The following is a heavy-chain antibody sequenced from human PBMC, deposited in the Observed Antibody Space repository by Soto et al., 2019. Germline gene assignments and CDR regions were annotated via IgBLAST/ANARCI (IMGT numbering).Heavy chain of an antibody. CDR3: AKGVGGVTKWELLGFDYYYGMDV. V-gene: IGHV3-30*18. CDR2: ISYDGSNK. Sequence: QVQLVESGGGVVQPGRSLRLSCAASGFTFSSYGMHWVRQAPGKGLEWVAVISYDGSNKYYADSVKGRFTISRDNSKNTLYLQMNSLRAEDTAVYYCAKGVGGVTKWELLGFDYYYGMDVWGQGTTVTVSS. J-gene: IGHJ6*02. CDR1: GFTFSSYG. D-gene: IGHD1-26*01.